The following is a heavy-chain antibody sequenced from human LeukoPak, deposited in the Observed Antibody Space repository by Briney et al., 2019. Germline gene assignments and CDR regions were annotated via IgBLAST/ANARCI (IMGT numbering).Heavy chain of an antibody. Sequence: ASVKVSCKASGYTFTSYDINWVRQATGQGLEWMGWMNPNSGNTGYAQKFQGRVTITRNTSISTAYMELSSLRSEDTAVYYCARVQGYCSSTSCANWFDPWGQGTLVTVSS. V-gene: IGHV1-8*03. D-gene: IGHD2-2*01. J-gene: IGHJ5*02. CDR1: GYTFTSYD. CDR2: MNPNSGNT. CDR3: ARVQGYCSSTSCANWFDP.